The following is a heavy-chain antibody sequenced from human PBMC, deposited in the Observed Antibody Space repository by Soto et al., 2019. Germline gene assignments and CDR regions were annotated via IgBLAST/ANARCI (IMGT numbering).Heavy chain of an antibody. CDR2: IYYSGNT. D-gene: IGHD6-6*01. J-gene: IGHJ4*02. CDR1: GDFISTADYY. Sequence: QVQLQESGPGLVKPSQTLSLTCTVSGDFISTADYYWNWIRQPPGKGLEWIGYIYYSGNTYYIPSLKSRVTISVDTSKNQISLKLNSVTAADTAVYYCARGIYSTSSFFDSWGQGTLVTVSS. V-gene: IGHV4-30-4*01. CDR3: ARGIYSTSSFFDS.